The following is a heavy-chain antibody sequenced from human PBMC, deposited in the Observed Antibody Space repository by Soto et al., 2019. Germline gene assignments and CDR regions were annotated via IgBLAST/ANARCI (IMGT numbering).Heavy chain of an antibody. J-gene: IGHJ6*02. D-gene: IGHD6-19*01. CDR1: GFTFSSYG. CDR2: ISYDGSNK. Sequence: QVQLVESGGGVVQPGRSLRLSCAASGFTFSSYGMHWVRQAPGKGLEWVAVISYDGSNKYYADSVKGRFTISRDNSKNTLYLQMNSLRAEATAVYYCAVGLGLYGMDVWGQGTTVTVSS. V-gene: IGHV3-30*03. CDR3: AVGLGLYGMDV.